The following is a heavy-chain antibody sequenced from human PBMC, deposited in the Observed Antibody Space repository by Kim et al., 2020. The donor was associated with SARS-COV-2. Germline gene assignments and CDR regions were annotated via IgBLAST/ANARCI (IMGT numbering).Heavy chain of an antibody. CDR1: GFTFSSYA. J-gene: IGHJ4*02. CDR2: ISGSGGST. CDR3: AKRLVVVVAATETFDY. D-gene: IGHD2-15*01. V-gene: IGHV3-23*01. Sequence: GGSLRLSCAASGFTFSSYAMSWVRQAPGKGLEWVSAISGSGGSTYYADSVKGRFTISRDNSKNTLYLQMNSLRAEDTAVYYCAKRLVVVVAATETFDYWGQGTLVTVSS.